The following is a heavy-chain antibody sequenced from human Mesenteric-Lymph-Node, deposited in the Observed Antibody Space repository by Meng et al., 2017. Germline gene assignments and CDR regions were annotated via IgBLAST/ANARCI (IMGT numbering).Heavy chain of an antibody. CDR2: IIPIFGTA. CDR1: GYAFTSYD. Sequence: VQLVQLWDEVTKPWASVQVSCEASGYAFTSYDISWVRQAPGQWLEWMGGIIPIFGTANYAQKFQGRVTITADKSTSTAYMELSSLRSEDTAVYYCARVSGWYPSTYYFDYWGQGTLVTVSS. V-gene: IGHV1-69*06. J-gene: IGHJ4*02. D-gene: IGHD6-19*01. CDR3: ARVSGWYPSTYYFDY.